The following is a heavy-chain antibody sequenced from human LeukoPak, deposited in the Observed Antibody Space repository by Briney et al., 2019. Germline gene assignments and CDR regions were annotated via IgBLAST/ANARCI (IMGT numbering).Heavy chain of an antibody. CDR2: INYSGTT. CDR1: GGSISSDNYY. CDR3: ARLSDY. J-gene: IGHJ4*02. V-gene: IGHV4-39*01. Sequence: SETLSLTCTVSGGSISSDNYYWGWIRQPPGKGLEWIGSINYSGTTYYNPSLKSRVSISVDTSRTQFSLRLSSVTAADTAVYYCARLSDYWGQGTLVTVSP.